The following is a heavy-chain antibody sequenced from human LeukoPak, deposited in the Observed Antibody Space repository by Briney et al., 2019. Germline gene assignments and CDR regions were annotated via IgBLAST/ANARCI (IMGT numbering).Heavy chain of an antibody. J-gene: IGHJ3*02. D-gene: IGHD3-22*01. CDR1: GGSMSNNC. Sequence: SETLSLTCTVSGGSMSNNCWSWIRQPAGKGLEWVGRTDTDGGANYNPSLTSRVTISVDKSKSQFSLKLSSVTAADTAVYYCERGRQDFDTPAPYEVIDIWGRGTMVTVSS. V-gene: IGHV4-4*07. CDR3: ERGRQDFDTPAPYEVIDI. CDR2: TDTDGGA.